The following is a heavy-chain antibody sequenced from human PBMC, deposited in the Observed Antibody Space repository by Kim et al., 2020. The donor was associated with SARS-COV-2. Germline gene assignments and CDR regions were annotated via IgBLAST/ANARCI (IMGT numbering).Heavy chain of an antibody. Sequence: ASVKVSCKASGYTFTGYYMHWVRQAPGQGLEWMGWINPNSGGTNYAQKFQGWVTMTRDTSISTAYMELSRLRSDDTAVYYCARVAHRHSSGWYYDYYGMDVWGQGTTVTVSS. CDR3: ARVAHRHSSGWYYDYYGMDV. CDR1: GYTFTGYY. D-gene: IGHD6-19*01. CDR2: INPNSGGT. J-gene: IGHJ6*02. V-gene: IGHV1-2*04.